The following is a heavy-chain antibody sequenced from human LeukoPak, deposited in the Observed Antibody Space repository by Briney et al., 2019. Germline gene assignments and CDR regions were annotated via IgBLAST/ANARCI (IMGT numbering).Heavy chain of an antibody. J-gene: IGHJ4*02. CDR3: ARFGEDSSGYYPFDY. Sequence: PSETLSLTCTVSGGSISTGSYYWDWIRQSPGKGLEWIGFISYAGDAYYTPSLKSRVTISVDTSKNQFSLKLSSVTAADTAVYYCARFGEDSSGYYPFDYWGQGTLVTVSS. D-gene: IGHD3-22*01. CDR2: ISYAGDA. CDR1: GGSISTGSYY. V-gene: IGHV4-39*07.